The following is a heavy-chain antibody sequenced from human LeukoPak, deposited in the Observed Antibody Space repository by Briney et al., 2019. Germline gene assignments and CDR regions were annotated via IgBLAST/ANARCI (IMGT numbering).Heavy chain of an antibody. CDR2: LSFDGAHK. Sequence: PGGSLRLSCAASGFTFRHYAVHWVRQAPGRGLEWVAVLSFDGAHKYYAESVKGRFTISKDNSNNTLFLQMDSLRLDDTALYYCVRARAGGLDYWGQGTLVTVSS. CDR1: GFTFRHYA. J-gene: IGHJ4*02. CDR3: VRARAGGLDY. V-gene: IGHV3-30*04. D-gene: IGHD3-16*01.